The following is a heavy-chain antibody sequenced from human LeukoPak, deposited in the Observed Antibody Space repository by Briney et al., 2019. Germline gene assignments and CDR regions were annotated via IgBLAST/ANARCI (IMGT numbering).Heavy chain of an antibody. J-gene: IGHJ4*02. CDR1: AYTFTSYD. CDR2: INPNSGGT. CDR3: ARDTTTVTTLLDY. D-gene: IGHD4-17*01. V-gene: IGHV1-2*02. Sequence: ASVKVSCKASAYTFTSYDINWVRQAPGQGLEWMGWINPNSGGTNYAQKFQGRVTMTRDTSISTAYMELSRLRSDDTAVYYCARDTTTVTTLLDYWGQGTLVTVSS.